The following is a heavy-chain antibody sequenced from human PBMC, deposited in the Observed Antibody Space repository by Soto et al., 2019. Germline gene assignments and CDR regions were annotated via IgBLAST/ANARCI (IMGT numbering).Heavy chain of an antibody. D-gene: IGHD2-15*01. CDR2: INACNGNT. V-gene: IGHV1-3*01. J-gene: IGHJ6*02. CDR1: GYTFTSYA. CDR3: ASGGRYYYYYGMDV. Sequence: GASVKVSCKASGYTFTSYAMHWVRQAPGQRLEWMGWINACNGNTKYSQKFQGRVTITRDTSESTAYMELSSLRSESTAVYYCASGGRYYYYYGMDVWGQGTTVTVSS.